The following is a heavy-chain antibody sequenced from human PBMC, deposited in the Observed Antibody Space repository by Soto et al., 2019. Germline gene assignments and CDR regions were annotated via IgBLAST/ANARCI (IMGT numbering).Heavy chain of an antibody. D-gene: IGHD1-20*01. CDR1: GFTFSRFG. Sequence: QVQLVESGGGVVQPGRSLRLSCAPSGFTFSRFGMHWVRQAPGKGLEWVALISYDGSNKYYADSVHGRFTISRDNSRSTLYLQMSSLRTEDTAVYYCARDQVYEWNDNFYYGMDVWGQGTTVTVSS. V-gene: IGHV3-30*19. CDR3: ARDQVYEWNDNFYYGMDV. CDR2: ISYDGSNK. J-gene: IGHJ6*02.